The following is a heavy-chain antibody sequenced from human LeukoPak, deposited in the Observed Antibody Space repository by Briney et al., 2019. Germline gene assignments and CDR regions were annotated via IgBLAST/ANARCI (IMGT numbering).Heavy chain of an antibody. CDR3: ASAITYGKPERNDY. Sequence: GASVKVSCKASGYTFTTYSMHWVRQAPGQGLEWMGRINPNSGGTNYAQKFQGRVTMTRDTSISTAYMELSRLRSDDTAVYYCASAITYGKPERNDYWGQGTLVTVSS. J-gene: IGHJ4*02. CDR1: GYTFTTYS. V-gene: IGHV1-2*06. CDR2: INPNSGGT. D-gene: IGHD1-14*01.